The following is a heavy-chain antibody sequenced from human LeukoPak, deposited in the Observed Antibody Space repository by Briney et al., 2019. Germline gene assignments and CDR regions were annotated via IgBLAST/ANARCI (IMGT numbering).Heavy chain of an antibody. J-gene: IGHJ4*02. CDR3: ARESFKAVAGYLDY. CDR1: GFTFSNYA. D-gene: IGHD6-19*01. CDR2: ISGSGDTT. V-gene: IGHV3-23*01. Sequence: PGGSLRLSCAASGFTFSNYAMTWVRQGPGKGLEWVSGISGSGDTTYYADSEKGRFTTSRDNFRNTLYLQMNSLTVADTAVYFCARESFKAVAGYLDYWGQGILVIVSS.